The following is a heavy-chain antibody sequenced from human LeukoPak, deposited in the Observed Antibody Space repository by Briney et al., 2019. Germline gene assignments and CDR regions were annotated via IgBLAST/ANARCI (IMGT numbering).Heavy chain of an antibody. Sequence: PGGSLRLSCAASGFTVINNYMTWGRQAPGKGLEWVSVIYSGGRTYYADSVKGRFTISRDSSKNTLYLQMDSLRTEDTAVYYCAMGATGEYLQYWGQGTLVTVSS. J-gene: IGHJ1*01. D-gene: IGHD1-26*01. CDR2: IYSGGRT. CDR1: GFTVINNY. CDR3: AMGATGEYLQY. V-gene: IGHV3-53*01.